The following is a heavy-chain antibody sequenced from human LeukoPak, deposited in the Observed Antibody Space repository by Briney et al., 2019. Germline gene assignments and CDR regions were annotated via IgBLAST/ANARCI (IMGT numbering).Heavy chain of an antibody. J-gene: IGHJ4*02. CDR2: ISYHGNNE. V-gene: IGHV3-30*03. CDR1: GFTFSLYG. CDR3: ARCPESSGYYYELDS. Sequence: GGSLRLSCADSGFTFSLYGMHWVRQAPGKGLEWVAVISYHGNNEYYADSVKGRFTISRVNSKNTLYLQMNSLTAEDTAVYYCARCPESSGYYYELDSWGQGTLVTVSS. D-gene: IGHD3-22*01.